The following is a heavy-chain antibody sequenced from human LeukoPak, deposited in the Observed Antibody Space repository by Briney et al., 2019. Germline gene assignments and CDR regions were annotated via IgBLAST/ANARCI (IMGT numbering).Heavy chain of an antibody. V-gene: IGHV3-48*03. CDR1: GFTFSSYE. D-gene: IGHD3-16*02. CDR3: ARERKQITFGGVIAEDAFDI. Sequence: PGGSLRLSCAASGFTFSSYEMNWVRQAPGKGLEWVSYISSSGSTIYYADSVKGRFTISRDNAKNSLYLQMNSLRAEDTAVYYCARERKQITFGGVIAEDAFDIWGQGTMVTVSS. J-gene: IGHJ3*02. CDR2: ISSSGSTI.